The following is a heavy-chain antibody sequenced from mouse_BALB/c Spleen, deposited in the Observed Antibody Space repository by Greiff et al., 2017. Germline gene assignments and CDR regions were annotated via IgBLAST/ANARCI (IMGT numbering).Heavy chain of an antibody. J-gene: IGHJ3*01. CDR2: IYPGDGDT. CDR3: ARVRDYDAD. Sequence: QVQLKQSGPELVKPGASVKISCKASGYAFSSSWMNWVKQRPGQGLEWIRRIYPGDGDTNYNGKFKGKATLTADKSSSTAYMQLSSLTSLDSAVYFCARVRDYDADWGQETLVTVAA. V-gene: IGHV1-82*01. CDR1: GYAFSSSW. D-gene: IGHD2-4*01.